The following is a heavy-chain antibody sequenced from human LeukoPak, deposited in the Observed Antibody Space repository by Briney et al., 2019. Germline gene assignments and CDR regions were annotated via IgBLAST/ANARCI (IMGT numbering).Heavy chain of an antibody. CDR2: IYPGDSDT. Sequence: GESLKISCKGSGYSFTSYWIGWVRQMPGEGLEWMGIIYPGDSDTRYSPSFQGQVTISADKSISTAYLQWSSLKASDTAMYYCASTYYDFWRVPAGFDYWGQGTLVTVSS. CDR3: ASTYYDFWRVPAGFDY. CDR1: GYSFTSYW. V-gene: IGHV5-51*01. D-gene: IGHD3-3*01. J-gene: IGHJ4*02.